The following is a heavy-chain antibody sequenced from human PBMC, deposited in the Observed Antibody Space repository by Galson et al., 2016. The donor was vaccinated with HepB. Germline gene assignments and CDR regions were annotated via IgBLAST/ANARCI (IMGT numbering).Heavy chain of an antibody. CDR2: IYSGGNT. J-gene: IGHJ4*02. CDR3: STLNPAAPHFDY. Sequence: SLRLSCAASEFTVSNNYMSWVRQAPGKGLEWVSLIYSGGNTRYADSVKGRFTISRDNSKNTVYLQMNSLRAEDTAVYYCSTLNPAAPHFDYWGQGTLVTVSS. CDR1: EFTVSNNY. V-gene: IGHV3-53*01.